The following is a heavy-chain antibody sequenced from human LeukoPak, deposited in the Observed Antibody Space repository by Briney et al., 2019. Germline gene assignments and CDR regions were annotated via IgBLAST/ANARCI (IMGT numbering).Heavy chain of an antibody. CDR2: IYHSGST. V-gene: IGHV4-38-2*01. CDR3: AWFWDEWVDY. D-gene: IGHD3-10*01. J-gene: IGHJ4*02. CDR1: GYSISSGYY. Sequence: SETLSLTCAVSGYSISSGYYWGWIRQPPGKGLEWVGSIYHSGSTYYNPSLKSRVTMSVDTSKNQFSLKLSSVTAADTAVYYCAWFWDEWVDYWGQGTLVTVSS.